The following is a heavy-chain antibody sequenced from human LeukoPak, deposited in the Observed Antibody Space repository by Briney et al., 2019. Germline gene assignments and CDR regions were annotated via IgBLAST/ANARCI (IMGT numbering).Heavy chain of an antibody. CDR1: GFTFSSYG. Sequence: GGSLRLSCAASGFTFSSYGMHWVRQAPGKGLQWVALISHDGSNKYYADSVRGRFTISRDNSKNTLYLQMNSLRAEGTAVYYCAKDLRRYCSGGSCQPDAFDIWGQGTMVTVSS. CDR3: AKDLRRYCSGGSCQPDAFDI. J-gene: IGHJ3*02. CDR2: ISHDGSNK. V-gene: IGHV3-30*05. D-gene: IGHD2-15*01.